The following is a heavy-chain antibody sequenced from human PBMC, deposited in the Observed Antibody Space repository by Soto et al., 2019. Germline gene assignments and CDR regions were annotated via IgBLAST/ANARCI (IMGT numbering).Heavy chain of an antibody. CDR2: ISAYNGNT. V-gene: IGHV1-18*01. J-gene: IGHJ4*02. CDR3: ATSNCSGGSCYSYYFDY. Sequence: QVQLVQSGAEVKKPGASVKVSCKTSGYTFTSYGISWVRQAPGQGLEWMGWISAYNGNTNYAQKLQGRATMTTDTSTSKAYMEARSLRSDDTAVYYCATSNCSGGSCYSYYFDYWGQGTLVTVSS. CDR1: GYTFTSYG. D-gene: IGHD2-15*01.